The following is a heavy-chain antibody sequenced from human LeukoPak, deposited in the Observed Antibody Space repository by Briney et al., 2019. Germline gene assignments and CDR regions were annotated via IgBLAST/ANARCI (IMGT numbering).Heavy chain of an antibody. J-gene: IGHJ4*02. CDR3: ARGPPPDFDY. V-gene: IGHV4-59*12. CDR2: VFYSGNT. CDR1: GGSLTGYF. Sequence: SETLSLTCTVSGGSLTGYFWSWIRQPPGKGLEWLGYVFYSGNTRYNPSLKSRLTLSVDTSKNQFSLKLSSVTAADTAVYYCARGPPPDFDYWGRGTLVTVSS.